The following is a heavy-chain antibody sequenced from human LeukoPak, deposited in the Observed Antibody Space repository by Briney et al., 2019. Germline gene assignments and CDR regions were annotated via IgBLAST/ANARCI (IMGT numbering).Heavy chain of an antibody. CDR2: IKQDGSEK. J-gene: IGHJ5*02. V-gene: IGHV3-7*01. CDR1: GFTFSSYW. Sequence: GGSLRLSCAASGFTFSSYWMSWVRQAPGKGLEWVANIKQDGSEKYYVDSVKGRFTISRDNAKNSLYLQMSSLRAEDTAVYYCARRSVFWSGYYRWFDPWGQGTLVTVSS. CDR3: ARRSVFWSGYYRWFDP. D-gene: IGHD3-3*01.